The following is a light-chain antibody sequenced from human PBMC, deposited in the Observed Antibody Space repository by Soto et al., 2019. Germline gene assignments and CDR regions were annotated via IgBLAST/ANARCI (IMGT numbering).Light chain of an antibody. J-gene: IGKJ1*01. Sequence: DIQMTQSPSTLSVSVGDRVTITCRASQSVSRWLAWYQQKPGKAPKLLIYKASTLESGFPSRFSGSGSGTEFTLAISSLQPDDSATYYCQQYNDNWTFGQGTKVEIK. CDR2: KAS. CDR1: QSVSRW. V-gene: IGKV1-5*03. CDR3: QQYNDNWT.